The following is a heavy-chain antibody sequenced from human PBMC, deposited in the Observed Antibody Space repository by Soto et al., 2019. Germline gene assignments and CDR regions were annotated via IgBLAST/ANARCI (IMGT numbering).Heavy chain of an antibody. D-gene: IGHD3-22*01. V-gene: IGHV4-59*01. J-gene: IGHJ3*02. Sequence: SETLSLTCTVSGGSIRNYYWSWIRQPPGKGLEWVGYILDSGSTKYNPSLKSRLTILVDTSKNQVSLELSSVTAADTAVYYCARDIGYYYDSSGSLGFDIWGQGIMVT. CDR2: ILDSGST. CDR3: ARDIGYYYDSSGSLGFDI. CDR1: GGSIRNYY.